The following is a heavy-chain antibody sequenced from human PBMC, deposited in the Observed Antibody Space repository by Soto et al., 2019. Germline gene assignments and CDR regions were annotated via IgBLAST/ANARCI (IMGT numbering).Heavy chain of an antibody. J-gene: IGHJ4*02. Sequence: EVQLVESGGGSVQPGGSLRLSCAASGFTFSDHYMDWVRQAPGKGLEWAGRIRNRANSSGTDYAAAVKGRFTISRDDSRNSLYLQMGSVRSEDTAVYYCVRVRSGASTRVFDYWGQGTLVTVSS. CDR1: GFTFSDHY. D-gene: IGHD2-2*01. CDR2: IRNRANSSGT. V-gene: IGHV3-72*01. CDR3: VRVRSGASTRVFDY.